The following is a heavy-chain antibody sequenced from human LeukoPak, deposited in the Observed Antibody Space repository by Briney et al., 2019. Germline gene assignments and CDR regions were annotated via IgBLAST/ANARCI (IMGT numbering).Heavy chain of an antibody. J-gene: IGHJ3*02. D-gene: IGHD2-2*01. Sequence: GASVKVSCKASGYTFTSFGISWVRQAPGQGLEWMGWVSAYNGNTYYAQELQGRVTMTTDTSTSTAYMELRSLRSDDTAVYYCARDYSYQVCHSNGFDIWGQGTMVTVAS. CDR2: VSAYNGNT. V-gene: IGHV1-18*01. CDR3: ARDYSYQVCHSNGFDI. CDR1: GYTFTSFG.